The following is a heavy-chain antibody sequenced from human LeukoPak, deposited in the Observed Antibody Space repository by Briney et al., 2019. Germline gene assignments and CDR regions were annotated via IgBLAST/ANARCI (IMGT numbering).Heavy chain of an antibody. V-gene: IGHV3-23*01. Sequence: PGGSLRLSCAASGFTFSSYAMSWVRQAPGKGLEWVSAISGSGGSTYYADSVKGRFTISRDNSKNTLYLQMNSLRAEDTAVYYCAKHRYCSSTSCYQGGYYYGMDVWGQGTTVTVSS. CDR2: ISGSGGST. J-gene: IGHJ6*02. CDR1: GFTFSSYA. D-gene: IGHD2-2*01. CDR3: AKHRYCSSTSCYQGGYYYGMDV.